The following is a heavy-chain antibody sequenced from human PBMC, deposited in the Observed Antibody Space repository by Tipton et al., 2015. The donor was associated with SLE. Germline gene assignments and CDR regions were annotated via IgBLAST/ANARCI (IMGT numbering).Heavy chain of an antibody. CDR2: IYSGGST. CDR1: GFTVSSNY. V-gene: IGHV3-53*01. D-gene: IGHD4-11*01. Sequence: SLRLSCAASGFTVSSNYMSWVRQAPGKGLEWVSVIYSGGSTYYADSVKGRFTISRDNSKNTLYLQMNSLRAEDTAVYYCAKVLGTVTTPYFDYWGRGTLVTVSS. CDR3: AKVLGTVTTPYFDY. J-gene: IGHJ4*01.